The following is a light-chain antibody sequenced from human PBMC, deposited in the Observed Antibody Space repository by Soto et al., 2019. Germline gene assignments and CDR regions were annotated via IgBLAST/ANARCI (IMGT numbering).Light chain of an antibody. V-gene: IGKV1-27*01. CDR1: QGIIDY. J-gene: IGKJ1*01. CDR2: AAS. CDR3: QKYDTAPQT. Sequence: DVQMTQSPSSLSGSIGDTVTITCRASQGIIDYVAWYQQRPGKAPKLLIYAASTLHTGVPSRFSGSGAGTDFTLTISSLQPEDVATYYCQKYDTAPQTFGQGTRVEI.